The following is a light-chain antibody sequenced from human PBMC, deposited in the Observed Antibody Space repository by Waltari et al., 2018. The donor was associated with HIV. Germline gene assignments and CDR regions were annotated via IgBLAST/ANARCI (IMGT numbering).Light chain of an antibody. J-gene: IGLJ3*02. CDR1: SSDVGSYNL. CDR2: EGI. V-gene: IGLV2-23*01. CDR3: CSYAGSSNWV. Sequence: SALTQPASVSASPGQSITIPCTVSSSDVGSYNLVSWYQQHPGKAPKLMIYEGINRPSGISNRFSGSKSGNTASLTISGLQAEDEADYYCCSYAGSSNWVFGGGTKLTVL.